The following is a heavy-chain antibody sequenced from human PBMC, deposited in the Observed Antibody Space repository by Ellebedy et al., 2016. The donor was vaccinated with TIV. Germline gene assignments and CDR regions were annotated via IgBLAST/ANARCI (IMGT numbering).Heavy chain of an antibody. J-gene: IGHJ4*02. Sequence: PGGSLRLSCAASGFTFSTSALNWVRQAPGKGLEWVSSINNVGTHIYYADSVKGRFTISRDNAKNSLYLRMNSLRAEDTAVYYCARDYYGSGSYSSDWGQGTLVTVSS. CDR3: ARDYYGSGSYSSD. CDR1: GFTFSTSA. V-gene: IGHV3-21*01. CDR2: INNVGTHI. D-gene: IGHD3-10*01.